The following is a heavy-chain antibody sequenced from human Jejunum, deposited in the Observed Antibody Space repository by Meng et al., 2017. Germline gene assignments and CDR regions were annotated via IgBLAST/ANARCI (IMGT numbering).Heavy chain of an antibody. CDR2: AST. Sequence: QVQLQESGPGLVKPSGTLSLICSVSGGSVSRAGYQWSWIRQPPGKGLEWIGYASTNYNPSLKSRVTISVDTSKNQFSLRLTSVTAADTAVYYCARDHMGSLDYWGQGILVTVSS. V-gene: IGHV4-61*08. D-gene: IGHD1-26*01. CDR3: ARDHMGSLDY. J-gene: IGHJ4*02. CDR1: GGSVSRAGYQ.